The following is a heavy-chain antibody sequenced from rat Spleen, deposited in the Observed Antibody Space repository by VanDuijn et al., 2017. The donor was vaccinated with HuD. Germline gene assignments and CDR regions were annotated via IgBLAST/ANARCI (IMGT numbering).Heavy chain of an antibody. CDR1: GFTFSDYN. CDR2: ITYDGSGT. CDR3: SRPNYGYPFAY. Sequence: EVQLVESGGGLVQPGRPLKLSCAASGFTFSDYNMAWVRQAPKKGREWVATITYDGSGTYYRDSVKGRFTISRDNAKSTLYLQMDSLRSEDTATYYCSRPNYGYPFAYWGQGTLVTVSS. V-gene: IGHV5-7*01. D-gene: IGHD1-11*01. J-gene: IGHJ3*01.